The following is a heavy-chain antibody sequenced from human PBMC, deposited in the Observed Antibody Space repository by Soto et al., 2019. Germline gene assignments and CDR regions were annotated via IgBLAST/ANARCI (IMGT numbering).Heavy chain of an antibody. CDR3: ARDIYCTNGVCLSGWFDP. D-gene: IGHD2-8*01. V-gene: IGHV4-31*03. J-gene: IGHJ5*02. CDR1: GGSISSGGYY. CDR2: IYYSGST. Sequence: SETLSLTCTVSGGSISSGGYYWSWIRQHPGKGLEWIGYIYYSGSTYYNPSLKSRVTISVDTSKNQFSLKLSSVTAADTAAYYCARDIYCTNGVCLSGWFDPWGQGTLVTVSS.